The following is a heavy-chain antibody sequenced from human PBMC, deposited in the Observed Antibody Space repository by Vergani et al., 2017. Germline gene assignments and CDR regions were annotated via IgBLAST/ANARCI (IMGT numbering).Heavy chain of an antibody. D-gene: IGHD3-16*01. CDR2: IYPGDSDT. CDR1: GYSFTSYW. CDR3: ARTYYDYVWGSSYYYYMDV. Sequence: EVQLVQSGAEVKKPGESLKISCKGSGYSFTSYWIGWVRQMPGKGLEWMGIIYPGDSDTRYSPSFQGQVTISADKSISTAYLQWSSLKASDTAMYYCARTYYDYVWGSSYYYYMDVWGKGTTVTVSS. V-gene: IGHV5-51*01. J-gene: IGHJ6*03.